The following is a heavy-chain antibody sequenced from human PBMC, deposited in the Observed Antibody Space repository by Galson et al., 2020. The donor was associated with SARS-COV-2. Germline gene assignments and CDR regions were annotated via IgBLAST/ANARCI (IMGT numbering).Heavy chain of an antibody. CDR1: DATMSSYY. CDR2: IPYSGRT. Sequence: ETSETLSLTCSVSDATMSSYYWSWIRQPPGKGLEWIGYIPYSGRTSSNPSLRSRLTISVDLSKNQLSLKVTSVTAADTAVYYCARDPAPLHGDNYYYGMDVWGRGTTVTVSS. J-gene: IGHJ6*02. CDR3: ARDPAPLHGDNYYYGMDV. D-gene: IGHD4-17*01. V-gene: IGHV4-59*01.